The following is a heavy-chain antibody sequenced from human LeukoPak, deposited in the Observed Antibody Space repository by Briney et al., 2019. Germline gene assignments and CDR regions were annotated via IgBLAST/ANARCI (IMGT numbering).Heavy chain of an antibody. D-gene: IGHD3-22*01. V-gene: IGHV3-74*01. Sequence: GGSLRLSCAASGFTFSSYWMHWVRQAPGKGLVWVSRINSDGSSTSYADSVKGRFTISRDNAKNTLYLQMNSLRAEDTAVYYCGLESDSSGYCFDYWGQGTLVTVSS. J-gene: IGHJ4*02. CDR1: GFTFSSYW. CDR3: GLESDSSGYCFDY. CDR2: INSDGSST.